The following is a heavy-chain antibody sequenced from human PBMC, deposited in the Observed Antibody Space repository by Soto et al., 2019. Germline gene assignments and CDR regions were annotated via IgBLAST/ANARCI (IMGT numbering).Heavy chain of an antibody. CDR2: ISGSGGST. V-gene: IGHV3-23*01. J-gene: IGHJ4*02. CDR3: AKGRIAAAGSCVKN. Sequence: GGSLRLSCVASGFTFSSYAMSWVRQAPGKGLEWVSAISGSGGSTYYADSVKGRFTISRDNSKNTLYLQMNSLRVEDTAVYYCAKGRIAAAGSCVKNWGQGTLVTVSS. CDR1: GFTFSSYA. D-gene: IGHD6-13*01.